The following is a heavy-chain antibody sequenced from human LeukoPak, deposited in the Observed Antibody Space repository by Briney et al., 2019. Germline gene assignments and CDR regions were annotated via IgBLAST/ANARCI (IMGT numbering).Heavy chain of an antibody. CDR1: GFTVSSNY. V-gene: IGHV3-66*04. J-gene: IGHJ4*02. D-gene: IGHD6-19*01. Sequence: GGSLRLSCAASGFTVSSNYMSWVRQAPGKGLEWVSVIYSGGSTYYADSVKGRFTISRDKSKNTLNLQMNSLRVEDTAVYYCASQRGRSSGWFDYWGQGTLVTVSS. CDR3: ASQRGRSSGWFDY. CDR2: IYSGGST.